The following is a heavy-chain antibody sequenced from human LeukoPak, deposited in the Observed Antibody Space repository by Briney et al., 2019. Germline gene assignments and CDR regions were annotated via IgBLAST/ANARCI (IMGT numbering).Heavy chain of an antibody. V-gene: IGHV4-30-4*01. J-gene: IGHJ4*02. Sequence: PSETLSLTCTVSGGSISSGDYYWSWIRQPPGKGLEWIGYIYYSGSTYYNPSLKSRVTISVDTSKNQFSLKLSSVTAADTAVYYCARGEWELLFPSPLDYWGQGNLVTVSS. CDR2: IYYSGST. CDR1: GGSISSGDYY. D-gene: IGHD1-26*01. CDR3: ARGEWELLFPSPLDY.